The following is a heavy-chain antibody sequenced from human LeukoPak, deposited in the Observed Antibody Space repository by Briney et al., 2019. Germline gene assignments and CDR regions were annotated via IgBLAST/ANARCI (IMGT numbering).Heavy chain of an antibody. Sequence: GASVTVSCKASGYTFTSYGISWVRQAPGQGLEWMGWISAYNGNTNYAQKLQGRVTMTTDTSTSTAYMELRSLRADDTAVYYCAREREILRREIIILFDYWGQGTLVTVSS. D-gene: IGHD3-10*01. J-gene: IGHJ4*02. CDR1: GYTFTSYG. V-gene: IGHV1-18*01. CDR2: ISAYNGNT. CDR3: AREREILRREIIILFDY.